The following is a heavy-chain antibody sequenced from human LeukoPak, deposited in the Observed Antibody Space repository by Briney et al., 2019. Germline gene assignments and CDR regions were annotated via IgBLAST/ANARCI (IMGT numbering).Heavy chain of an antibody. CDR2: ISAYNGNT. V-gene: IGHV1-18*01. D-gene: IGHD3-16*02. Sequence: PVASVKVSCKASGYTFTSYGISWVRQAPGQGLEWMGWISAYNGNTNYAQKLQGRVTMTTDTSTSTAYMELRSLRSDDTAVYYCARDLGISYDYVWGSYRYREFDYWGQGTLVTVSS. J-gene: IGHJ4*02. CDR3: ARDLGISYDYVWGSYRYREFDY. CDR1: GYTFTSYG.